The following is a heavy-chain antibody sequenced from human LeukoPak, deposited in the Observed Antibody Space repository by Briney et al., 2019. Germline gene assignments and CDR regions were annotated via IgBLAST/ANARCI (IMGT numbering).Heavy chain of an antibody. Sequence: GGSLRLSCAGSGFTFSRYSMNWVRQAPGKGLEWVSYISGSGSTIHYADSVKGRFNISRDNAKDSLYLQMNSLRAEDTAVYYCAKNGDQYSGYDYYYYYMDVWGKGTTVTVSS. CDR3: AKNGDQYSGYDYYYYYMDV. CDR2: ISGSGSTI. V-gene: IGHV3-48*04. J-gene: IGHJ6*03. CDR1: GFTFSRYS. D-gene: IGHD5-12*01.